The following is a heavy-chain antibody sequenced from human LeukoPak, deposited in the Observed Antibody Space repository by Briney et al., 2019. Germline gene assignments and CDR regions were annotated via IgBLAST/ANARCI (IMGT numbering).Heavy chain of an antibody. CDR1: GFTFSRYA. J-gene: IGHJ1*01. Sequence: GGPLRLSCVASGFTFSRYAMNWVRQTPGKRLKWFSLIGTNEARTHYADSVKGRFTISRDNSKNTLFLQMHSVRAEDTAVYYCAKDLDSTDLYDNADWGQGTLVTVSS. CDR3: AKDLDSTDLYDNAD. D-gene: IGHD2/OR15-2a*01. V-gene: IGHV3-23*01. CDR2: IGTNEART.